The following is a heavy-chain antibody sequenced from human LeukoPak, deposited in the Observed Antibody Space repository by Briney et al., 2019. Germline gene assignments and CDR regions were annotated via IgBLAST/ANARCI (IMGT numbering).Heavy chain of an antibody. D-gene: IGHD2-2*01. CDR2: IKPNSGGT. V-gene: IGHV1-2*02. Sequence: ASVKVSCKASGYTFTGYYMHWVRQARGQGREWMGWIKPNSGGTNYAHKFQGRVSMTRDTSISTPYMELSSLRSDDTAVYYCARARGDIVVVPAAIWFDPWGQGTLVTVSS. J-gene: IGHJ5*02. CDR3: ARARGDIVVVPAAIWFDP. CDR1: GYTFTGYY.